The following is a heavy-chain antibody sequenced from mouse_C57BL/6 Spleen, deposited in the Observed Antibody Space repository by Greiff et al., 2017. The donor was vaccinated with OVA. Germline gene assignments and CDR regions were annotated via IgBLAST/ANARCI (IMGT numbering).Heavy chain of an antibody. CDR1: GYTFTSYW. CDR2: IDPNSGGT. J-gene: IGHJ1*03. V-gene: IGHV1-72*01. CDR3: ARCEPFGYWYLDV. Sequence: QVQLQQPGAELVKPGASVKLSCKASGYTFTSYWMHWVKQRPGRGLEWIGRIDPNSGGTKYNEKFKSKATLTVDKPSSTAYMQLSSLTSEDPSVYDCARCEPFGYWYLDVWGTGTTVTVSS.